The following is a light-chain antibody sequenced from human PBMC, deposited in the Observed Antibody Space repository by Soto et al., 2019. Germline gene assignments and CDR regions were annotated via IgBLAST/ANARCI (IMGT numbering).Light chain of an antibody. CDR1: QSISTW. CDR2: DAS. V-gene: IGKV1-5*01. Sequence: DIQMTQSPSTLSASVGDRVTITCRASQSISTWLAWYQQKPGKAPNLLIFDASSLESGVPSRSSGSGSGTEFTLTISSLQPDDFATYYCQQYSTYFPWTFGQGTKVDIK. CDR3: QQYSTYFPWT. J-gene: IGKJ1*01.